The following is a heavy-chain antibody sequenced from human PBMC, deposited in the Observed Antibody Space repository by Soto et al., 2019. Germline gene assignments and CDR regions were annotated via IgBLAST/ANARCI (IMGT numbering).Heavy chain of an antibody. CDR1: GFSLSTSGVG. D-gene: IGHD3-22*01. J-gene: IGHJ6*02. CDR2: IYWNDDK. Sequence: PTLVNPTQTLTLTCTFSGFSLSTSGVGVGWIRQPPGKALEWLALIYWNDDKRYSPSLKSRLTITKDTSKNQVVLTMTNMDPVETATYYCAHSTYYYDSSGYYNPNYYYYGMDVWGQGTTVTVSS. V-gene: IGHV2-5*01. CDR3: AHSTYYYDSSGYYNPNYYYYGMDV.